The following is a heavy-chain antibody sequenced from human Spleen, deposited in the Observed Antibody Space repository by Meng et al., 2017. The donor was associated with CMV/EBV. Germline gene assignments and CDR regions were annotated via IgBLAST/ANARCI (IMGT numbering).Heavy chain of an antibody. CDR1: GFTFSGYW. D-gene: IGHD6-6*01. CDR2: ITADGTIT. CDR3: ARDRIAARPYYYYGMDV. Sequence: GESLKISCAASGFTFSGYWMHWVRQAPGKGLVWVSRITADGTITSYADSVRGRFTISRDNAKNSLYLQMNSLRAEDTAVYYCARDRIAARPYYYYGMDVWGQGTTVTVSS. V-gene: IGHV3-74*01. J-gene: IGHJ6*02.